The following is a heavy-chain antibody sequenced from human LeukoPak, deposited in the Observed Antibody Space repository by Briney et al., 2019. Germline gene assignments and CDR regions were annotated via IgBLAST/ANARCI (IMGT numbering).Heavy chain of an antibody. Sequence: SETLSLTCAVSGGSISSDYWSWIRQPPGKGLEWFGYIYDSGSTNYNPSLAPRITISVDTSKNQFSLRLSSVTAADTAVYYCASSKARSAVAGEACDIWGQGTMVTVSS. CDR3: ASSKARSAVAGEACDI. CDR1: GGSISSDY. CDR2: IYDSGST. V-gene: IGHV4-59*01. J-gene: IGHJ3*02. D-gene: IGHD6-19*01.